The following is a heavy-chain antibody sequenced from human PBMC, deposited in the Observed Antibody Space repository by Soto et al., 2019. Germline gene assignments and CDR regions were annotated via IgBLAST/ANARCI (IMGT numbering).Heavy chain of an antibody. CDR2: ISGSGGST. CDR1: GFTFSRYA. V-gene: IGHV3-23*01. CDR3: AKGINYDFWSGYLDAFDI. J-gene: IGHJ3*02. Sequence: EVQLLESGGGLVQPGGSLRLSCAASGFTFSRYAMSWVRQAPGKGLEWVSAISGSGGSTYYADSGKGRFTISGDNSKNTLYLQMKSLRAEDKAVYYCAKGINYDFWSGYLDAFDIWGQGTMVTVSS. D-gene: IGHD3-3*01.